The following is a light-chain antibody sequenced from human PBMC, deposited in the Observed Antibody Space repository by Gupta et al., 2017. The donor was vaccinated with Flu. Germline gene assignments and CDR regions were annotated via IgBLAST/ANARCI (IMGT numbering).Light chain of an antibody. J-gene: IGKJ5*01. Sequence: IFLTPPPDSLALSLCERATINCKSSQSVLYSSNNKNYLAWYQQKPGQPPKVLIYWASTRESGVPDRFSGSGSGTDFTLNISRLKAEDVAVYYCKQYYRTPITFGQGTRLDIK. CDR3: KQYYRTPIT. CDR1: QSVLYSSNNKNY. CDR2: WAS. V-gene: IGKV4-1*01.